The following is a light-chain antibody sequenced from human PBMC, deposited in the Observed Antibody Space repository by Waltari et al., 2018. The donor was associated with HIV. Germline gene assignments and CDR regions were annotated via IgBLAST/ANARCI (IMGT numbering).Light chain of an antibody. CDR2: EVS. V-gene: IGLV2-14*01. J-gene: IGLJ2*01. Sequence: QSVLTQPASVSGSPGQSLTLSCTGTSNDIGSYNYVSWYQQSPGKAPKLIIYEVSYRHSGVSSRFSGSKSGNTASLTISGLQTEDEAYYHCSSYSRGALLFGGGTKVTVL. CDR3: SSYSRGALL. CDR1: SNDIGSYNY.